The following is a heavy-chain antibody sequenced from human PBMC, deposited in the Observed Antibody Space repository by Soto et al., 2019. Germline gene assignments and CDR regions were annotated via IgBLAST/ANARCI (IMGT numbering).Heavy chain of an antibody. D-gene: IGHD2-2*01. CDR2: ISGSAGVT. V-gene: IGHV3-23*01. CDR3: AKDEDGFCSSTSCPCEWDV. J-gene: IGHJ6*02. Sequence: GGSLRLSCAASGFTFSNYAMSWVRQAPGKGLEWVSVISGSAGVTFYADSVKGRFTISRDNSRNTLFLQMNSLRDDDTAVYYCAKDEDGFCSSTSCPCEWDVWGQGTTVTVSS. CDR1: GFTFSNYA.